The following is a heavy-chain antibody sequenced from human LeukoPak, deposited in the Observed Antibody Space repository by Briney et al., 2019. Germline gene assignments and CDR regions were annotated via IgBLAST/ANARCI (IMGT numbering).Heavy chain of an antibody. J-gene: IGHJ4*02. V-gene: IGHV1-69*13. CDR1: GGTFSSYA. Sequence: ASVKVSCKASGGTFSSYAISWVRQAPGQGLEWTGGIIPIFGTANYAQKFQGRVTITADESTSTAYMELSSLRSEDTAVYYCARDHDSSGYYYFDYWGQGTLVTVSS. D-gene: IGHD3-22*01. CDR3: ARDHDSSGYYYFDY. CDR2: IIPIFGTA.